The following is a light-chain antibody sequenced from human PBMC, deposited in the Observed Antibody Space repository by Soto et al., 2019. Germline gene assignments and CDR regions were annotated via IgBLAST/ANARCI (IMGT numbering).Light chain of an antibody. CDR1: QSIGTW. CDR2: DAS. CDR3: KQSDTYPLT. J-gene: IGKJ5*01. Sequence: DIQMTQSPSTLSASVGDRVTITCRASQSIGTWLAWYQHRPGKAPSLLIYDASTLRSGVPSRFSGSGSGTEFTLTISSLQADDFATYYCKQSDTYPLTFGQGTRREIK. V-gene: IGKV1-5*01.